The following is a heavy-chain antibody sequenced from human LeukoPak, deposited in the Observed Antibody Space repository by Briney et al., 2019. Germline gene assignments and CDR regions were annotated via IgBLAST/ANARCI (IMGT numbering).Heavy chain of an antibody. CDR3: ARQYPGGYYDSRGYGDY. CDR1: GYSFGNYW. Sequence: GESLKISCKGSGYSFGNYWIAWVHQMPGKDLEWMGIIYPDDSETRYSPSFQGQVTISADKSISTAYLQWSSLKASDTAMYYCARQYPGGYYDSRGYGDYWGQGTLVTVSS. CDR2: IYPDDSET. D-gene: IGHD3-22*01. J-gene: IGHJ4*02. V-gene: IGHV5-51*07.